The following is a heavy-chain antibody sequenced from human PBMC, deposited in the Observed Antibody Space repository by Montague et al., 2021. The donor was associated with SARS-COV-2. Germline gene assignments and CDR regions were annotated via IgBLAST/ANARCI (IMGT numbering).Heavy chain of an antibody. Sequence: SETLSLTCTVSGGSISSSSYYWGWIRQPPGKGLEWIGSIYYSGSTYYNPSLKSRVTISVDTSKNQFSLKLSSVTAADTAVYYCARFPTSYYYDSKAAPATPDAFDIWGQGTVVTVPS. J-gene: IGHJ3*02. CDR2: IYYSGST. CDR1: GGSISSSSYY. D-gene: IGHD3-22*01. V-gene: IGHV4-39*01. CDR3: ARFPTSYYYDSKAAPATPDAFDI.